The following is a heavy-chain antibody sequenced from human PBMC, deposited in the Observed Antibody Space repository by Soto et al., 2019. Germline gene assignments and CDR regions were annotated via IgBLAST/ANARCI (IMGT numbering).Heavy chain of an antibody. D-gene: IGHD1-26*01. CDR2: INAGNGNT. Sequence: ASVKVSCKASGYTFTSYDINWVRQAPGQGLEWMGWINAGNGNTKYSQKFQGRVTITRDTSASTAYMELSSLRSEDTAVYYCARGASPLIDYWGQGTLVTVSS. CDR3: ARGASPLIDY. V-gene: IGHV1-3*01. CDR1: GYTFTSYD. J-gene: IGHJ4*02.